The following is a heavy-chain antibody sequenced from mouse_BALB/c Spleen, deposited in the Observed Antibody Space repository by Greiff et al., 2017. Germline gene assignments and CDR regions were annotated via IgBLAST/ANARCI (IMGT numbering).Heavy chain of an antibody. D-gene: IGHD2-4*01. Sequence: VQVVESGPGLVQPSQSLSITCTVSGFSLTSYGVHWVRQSPGKGLEWLGVIWSGGSTDYNAAFISRLSISKDNSKSQVFFKMNSLQANDTAIYYCARGAYDYDEDAMDYWGQGTSVTVSS. V-gene: IGHV2-2*02. CDR3: ARGAYDYDEDAMDY. J-gene: IGHJ4*01. CDR2: IWSGGST. CDR1: GFSLTSYG.